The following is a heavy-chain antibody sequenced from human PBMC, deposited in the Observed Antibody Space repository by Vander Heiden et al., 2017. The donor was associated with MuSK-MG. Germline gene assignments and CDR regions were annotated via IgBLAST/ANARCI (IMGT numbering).Heavy chain of an antibody. J-gene: IGHJ6*03. Sequence: EVQLVESGGGLVKPGGSLRLSCAASGFTFSSYNMNWVRQAPGKGLEWVSSISSSSSSIDYTDSVKGRFTVSRDNAKNSLYLQMNSLRAEDTAVYYCARVGCTSTSCYPYYYMDVWGKGTTVTVSS. CDR2: ISSSSSSI. CDR3: ARVGCTSTSCYPYYYMDV. D-gene: IGHD2-2*01. CDR1: GFTFSSYN. V-gene: IGHV3-21*01.